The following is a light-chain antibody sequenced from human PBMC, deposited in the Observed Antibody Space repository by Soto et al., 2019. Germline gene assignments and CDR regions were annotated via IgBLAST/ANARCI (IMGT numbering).Light chain of an antibody. CDR3: QQYYTTPLT. Sequence: DIVMTQSPDSLAVSLGERATINCKSSQSVLYSSNNKNYLAWYQQKPGQPPKLLIYWASTRESGVPDRFSGSGPGTDFTLTICSLQAEDVAIYYCQQYYTTPLTFGGGTRVEIK. V-gene: IGKV4-1*01. CDR2: WAS. J-gene: IGKJ4*01. CDR1: QSVLYSSNNKNY.